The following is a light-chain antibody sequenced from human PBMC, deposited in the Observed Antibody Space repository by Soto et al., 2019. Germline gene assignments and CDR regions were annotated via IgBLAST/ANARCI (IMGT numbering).Light chain of an antibody. Sequence: AIRMTQSPSSFSASTGDRVTITCRASQGISSYLAWYQQKPVKAPKLLIYAASTLQSGVPSRFSGSGSGTDFTLTISCLQSEDFATYYCQQYYSYPRKTFGQGTKVEIK. CDR1: QGISSY. J-gene: IGKJ1*01. CDR2: AAS. V-gene: IGKV1-8*01. CDR3: QQYYSYPRKT.